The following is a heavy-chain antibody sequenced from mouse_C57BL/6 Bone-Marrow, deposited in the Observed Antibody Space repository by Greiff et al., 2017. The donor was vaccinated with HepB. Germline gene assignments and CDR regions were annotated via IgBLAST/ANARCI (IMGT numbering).Heavy chain of an antibody. CDR1: GFNIKDYY. J-gene: IGHJ4*01. Sequence: EVQVVESGAELVRPGASVKLSCTASGFNIKDYYMHWVKQRPEQGLEWIGRIDPEDGDTEYAPKFQGKATMTADTSSNSAYLQLSSLTSEDTAVYYCTTNRNRGYAMDYWGQGTSVTVSS. CDR3: TTNRNRGYAMDY. V-gene: IGHV14-1*01. CDR2: IDPEDGDT.